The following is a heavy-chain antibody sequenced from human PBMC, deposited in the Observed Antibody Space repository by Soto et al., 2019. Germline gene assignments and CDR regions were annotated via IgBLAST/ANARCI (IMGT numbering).Heavy chain of an antibody. CDR3: ARGYCSGGSCYYYYYYCMDV. CDR2: INPNSGGT. D-gene: IGHD2-15*01. J-gene: IGHJ6*01. Sequence: ASVKVSCKASGYTFTGYYMHWVRQAPGQGLEWMGWINPNSGGTNYAQKFQGWVTMTRDTSISTAYMELSRLRSDDTAVYYCARGYCSGGSCYYYYYYCMDVWGQGTTVTVSS. CDR1: GYTFTGYY. V-gene: IGHV1-2*04.